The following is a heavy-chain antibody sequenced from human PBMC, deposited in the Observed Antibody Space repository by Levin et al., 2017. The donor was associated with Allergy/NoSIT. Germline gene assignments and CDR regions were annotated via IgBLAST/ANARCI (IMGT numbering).Heavy chain of an antibody. V-gene: IGHV4-39*01. Sequence: SETLSLTCTVSGGSISSSNYYWGWIRQPPGKGLEWIGSVSYTGIIYYNPSLKSRVTVSVATSQNQFSLKLSSVTAADTAVFYCARSQNYWYFDLWGRGTLVTVSS. CDR1: GGSISSSNYY. CDR3: ARSQNYWYFDL. J-gene: IGHJ2*01. CDR2: VSYTGII.